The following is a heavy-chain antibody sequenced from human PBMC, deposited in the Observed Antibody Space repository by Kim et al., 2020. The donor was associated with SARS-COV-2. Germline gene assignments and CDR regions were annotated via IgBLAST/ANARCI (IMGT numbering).Heavy chain of an antibody. Sequence: ASVKVSCKASGYTFTSYGISWVRQAPGQGLEWMGWISAYNGNTNYAQKLQGRVTMTTDTSTSTAYMELRSLRSDDTAVYYCARDLRYCSSTSCASYWDYWGQGTLVNVSS. J-gene: IGHJ4*02. CDR2: ISAYNGNT. CDR1: GYTFTSYG. D-gene: IGHD2-2*01. V-gene: IGHV1-18*04. CDR3: ARDLRYCSSTSCASYWDY.